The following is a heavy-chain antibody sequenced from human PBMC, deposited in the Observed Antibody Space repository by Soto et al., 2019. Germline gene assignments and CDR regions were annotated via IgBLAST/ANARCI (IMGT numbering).Heavy chain of an antibody. CDR2: IRNKAKSYTT. V-gene: IGHV3-72*01. J-gene: IGHJ4*01. CDR3: ARDSGKGAYFDY. Sequence: EVQLVESGGGLVQPGGSQRLSCAASGFTFSDHYMDWVRQAPGKGLEWVGRIRNKAKSYTTDYAASVKGRFTISRDDSKDSLYLQLNCLKTEDTAIYYCARDSGKGAYFDYWGHGTLATVSS. D-gene: IGHD1-26*01. CDR1: GFTFSDHY.